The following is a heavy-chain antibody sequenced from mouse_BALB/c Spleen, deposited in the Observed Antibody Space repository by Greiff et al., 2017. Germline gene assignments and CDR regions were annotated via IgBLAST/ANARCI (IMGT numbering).Heavy chain of an antibody. V-gene: IGHV2-2*02. D-gene: IGHD2-4*01. CDR1: GFSLTSYG. CDR2: IWSGGST. CDR3: ARSLYYDPHYYAMDY. Sequence: VQLQESGPGLVQPSQSLSITCTVSGFSLTSYGVHWVRQSPGKGLEWLGVIWSGGSTDYNAAFISRLSISKDNSKSQVFFKMNSLQANDTAIYYCARSLYYDPHYYAMDYWGQGTSVTVSS. J-gene: IGHJ4*01.